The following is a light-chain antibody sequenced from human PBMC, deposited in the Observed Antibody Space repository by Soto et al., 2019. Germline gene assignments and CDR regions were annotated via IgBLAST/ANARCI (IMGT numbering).Light chain of an antibody. V-gene: IGLV2-14*01. CDR3: NSYRTVSTYV. Sequence: QSALTQPASVSGSPGQSITIACTGTSSDIGGYNFVSWYQQHPGKAPKLLIYDVGNRPSGVSNHFSGSKSGNTASLTISGLQAEDEAHYYCNSYRTVSTYVFGTGTKLTVL. CDR2: DVG. J-gene: IGLJ1*01. CDR1: SSDIGGYNF.